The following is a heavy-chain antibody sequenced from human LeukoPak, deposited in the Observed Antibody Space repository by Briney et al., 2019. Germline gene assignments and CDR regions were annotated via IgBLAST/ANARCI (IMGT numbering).Heavy chain of an antibody. CDR1: GFTFSTSG. J-gene: IGHJ6*04. Sequence: GGSLRLSCAASGFTFSTSGMNWVRQAPGKGLEWVSYISGTSGTIYYADSVKGRFTISRDNAKNSLFLQMNSLRAEDTAVYYCARGPTMKMDVWGKGTTVTVSS. CDR3: ARGPTMKMDV. V-gene: IGHV3-48*01. CDR2: ISGTSGTI. D-gene: IGHD3-22*01.